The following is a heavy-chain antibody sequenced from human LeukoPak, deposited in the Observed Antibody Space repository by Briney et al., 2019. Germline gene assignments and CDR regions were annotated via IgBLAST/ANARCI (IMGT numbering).Heavy chain of an antibody. J-gene: IGHJ4*02. Sequence: ASVKVSCKASGYTFTNYAMNWVRQAPGQGLEWMGWIHPSTGNPTYAQGFTGRFVFSLDTSVSTTYLQISSLKAEDTDVYFCARAFQSLGGLSLPDYWGQGTLVTVSS. CDR1: GYTFTNYA. CDR2: IHPSTGNP. CDR3: ARAFQSLGGLSLPDY. D-gene: IGHD3-16*02. V-gene: IGHV7-4-1*02.